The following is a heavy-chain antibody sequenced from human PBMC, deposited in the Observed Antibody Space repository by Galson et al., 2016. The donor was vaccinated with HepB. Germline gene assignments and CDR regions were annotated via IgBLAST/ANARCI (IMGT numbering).Heavy chain of an antibody. V-gene: IGHV4-59*01. CDR3: AGTNPSYCSSSSCYYYYGMDV. D-gene: IGHD2-2*01. CDR1: GGSISSYY. Sequence: ETLSLTCTVSGGSISSYYWSWIRQPPGKGLEWIGYIYYSGSTNSNPSLKSRVTISVDTSKNQFSLKVRSVTAADTAVYYCAGTNPSYCSSSSCYYYYGMDVWGQGTTVTVSS. CDR2: IYYSGST. J-gene: IGHJ6*02.